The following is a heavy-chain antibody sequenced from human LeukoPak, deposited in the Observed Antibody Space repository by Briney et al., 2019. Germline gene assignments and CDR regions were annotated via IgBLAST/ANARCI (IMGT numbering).Heavy chain of an antibody. CDR2: IYYSGST. CDR1: GGSISSGDYY. J-gene: IGHJ4*02. D-gene: IGHD1-26*01. CDR3: AREIDSGSYPTFDY. V-gene: IGHV4-30-4*01. Sequence: SQTLSLTCTVSGGSISSGDYYWSWIRQPPGKGLEWIGYIYYSGSTYYNLSLKSRFTISVDTSKNQFSLKLSSVTAADTAVYYCAREIDSGSYPTFDYWGQGTLVTVSS.